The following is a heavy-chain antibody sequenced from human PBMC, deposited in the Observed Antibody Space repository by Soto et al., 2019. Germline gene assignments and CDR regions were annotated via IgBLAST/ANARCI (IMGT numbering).Heavy chain of an antibody. CDR1: GFAFSTYW. Sequence: EVQLVESGGGLVQPGGSLRLSCTASGFAFSTYWMNWVRQAPGKGLEWVANIKPDGGGKYYVDSLKGRFTISRDNAQNSLYLQMNSLRADDTAVHYCAREGPFLGAYDISGQGTMVTVSS. V-gene: IGHV3-7*01. J-gene: IGHJ3*02. CDR3: AREGPFLGAYDI. CDR2: IKPDGGGK.